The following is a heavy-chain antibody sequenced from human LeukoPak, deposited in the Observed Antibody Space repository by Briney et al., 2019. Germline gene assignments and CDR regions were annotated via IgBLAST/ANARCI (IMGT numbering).Heavy chain of an antibody. CDR2: IYTTGST. V-gene: IGHV4-4*07. J-gene: IGHJ6*03. D-gene: IGHD2-21*01. CDR1: GASISSYY. Sequence: SETLSLTCNVSGASISSYYWSWIRQPAGKGLEWIGRIYTTGSTNYNPSLKSRVTMSVDTSKNQFSLNVSSVTAADTAVYYCARGDCSGSICYSPMDVWGTGTTVTVSS. CDR3: ARGDCSGSICYSPMDV.